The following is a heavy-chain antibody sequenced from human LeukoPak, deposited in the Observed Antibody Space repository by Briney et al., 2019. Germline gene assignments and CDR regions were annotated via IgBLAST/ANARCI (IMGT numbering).Heavy chain of an antibody. Sequence: PGRTLRLSCAASGFTFSSYGMHWVRKAPAQGLEWVAVISYDGSNKYYADSVKGRFTISRDNSKNTLYLQMNSLRAEDTAVYYCAKDYEEDIVVVVAAASPDYWGQGTLVTVSS. J-gene: IGHJ4*02. D-gene: IGHD2-15*01. V-gene: IGHV3-30*18. CDR1: GFTFSSYG. CDR3: AKDYEEDIVVVVAAASPDY. CDR2: ISYDGSNK.